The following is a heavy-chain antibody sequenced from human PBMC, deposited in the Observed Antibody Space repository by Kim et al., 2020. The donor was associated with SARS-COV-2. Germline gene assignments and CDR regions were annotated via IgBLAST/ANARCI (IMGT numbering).Heavy chain of an antibody. CDR3: ARGKDIVVVPAASAMIRRDYYMDV. V-gene: IGHV1-69*04. Sequence: SVKVSCKASGGTFSSYAISWVRQAPGQGLEWMGRIIAILGIANYAQKFQGRVTITADKSTSTAYMELSSLRSEDTAVYYCARGKDIVVVPAASAMIRRDYYMDVWGKGTTVTVSS. D-gene: IGHD2-2*01. CDR2: IIAILGIA. J-gene: IGHJ6*03. CDR1: GGTFSSYA.